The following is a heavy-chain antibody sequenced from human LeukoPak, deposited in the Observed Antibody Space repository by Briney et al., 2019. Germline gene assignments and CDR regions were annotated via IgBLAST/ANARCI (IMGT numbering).Heavy chain of an antibody. Sequence: AAVKVSCRASDYTFTTYGISWVRQAPGQGLEWMGWISTYNGKTNYAQKLQGRVTMTTDTSTSTAYMELRSLRSDDTAVYYCARGPLWCGQFYFDYWGQGTLVTVSS. CDR3: ARGPLWCGQFYFDY. J-gene: IGHJ4*02. CDR2: ISTYNGKT. CDR1: DYTFTTYG. D-gene: IGHD3-10*01. V-gene: IGHV1-18*01.